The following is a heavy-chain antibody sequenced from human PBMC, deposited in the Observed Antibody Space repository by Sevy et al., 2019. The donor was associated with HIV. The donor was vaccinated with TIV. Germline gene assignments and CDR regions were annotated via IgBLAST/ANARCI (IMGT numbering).Heavy chain of an antibody. D-gene: IGHD3-22*01. J-gene: IGHJ4*02. V-gene: IGHV3-11*06. CDR2: ISSSSSYT. CDR1: GFTFSDYY. CDR3: AREGHYDSSGYYPGRPREVYYFDY. Sequence: GGSLRLSCAASGFTFSDYYMSWIRQAPGKGLEWVSYISSSSSYTKYADSVKGRFTISRDNAKNSLYLQMNSLRAEDTAVYYCAREGHYDSSGYYPGRPREVYYFDYWGQGTLVTVSS.